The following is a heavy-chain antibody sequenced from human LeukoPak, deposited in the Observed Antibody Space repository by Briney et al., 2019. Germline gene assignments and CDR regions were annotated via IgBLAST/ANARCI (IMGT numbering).Heavy chain of an antibody. V-gene: IGHV1-69*13. Sequence: SVKVSCKASGGTFSSYAISWVRQAPGQGLEWMGGIIPIFGTAIYARNFQDRVTITADESPSTAYMELSGLRSEDTAVYYCARENCNSTSCYTRYYYGIDVWGQGTTVTVSS. J-gene: IGHJ6*02. D-gene: IGHD2-2*02. CDR1: GGTFSSYA. CDR2: IIPIFGTA. CDR3: ARENCNSTSCYTRYYYGIDV.